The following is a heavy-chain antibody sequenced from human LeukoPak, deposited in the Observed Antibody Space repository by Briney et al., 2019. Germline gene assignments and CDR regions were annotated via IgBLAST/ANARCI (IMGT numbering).Heavy chain of an antibody. Sequence: GRSLRLSCAASGFTFTNYAMHWVRQTPGKGLEWVALISSDGSKNIYADPVKGRFTVSRDNSKNTLYLQMNSLRAEDTAVYYCVKGLVQTTMSYSVDYWGQGALVTVSS. J-gene: IGHJ4*02. CDR3: VKGLVQTTMSYSVDY. D-gene: IGHD1-1*01. CDR2: ISSDGSKN. CDR1: GFTFTNYA. V-gene: IGHV3-30*18.